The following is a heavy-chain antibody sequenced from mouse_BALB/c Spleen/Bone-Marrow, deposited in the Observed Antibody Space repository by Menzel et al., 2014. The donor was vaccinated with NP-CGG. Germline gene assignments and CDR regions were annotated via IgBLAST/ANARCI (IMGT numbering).Heavy chain of an antibody. D-gene: IGHD2-1*01. CDR1: GYSITSGYY. CDR3: ARRGGNPSYAMDY. Sequence: ESGPGLVKPSQSLSLTCSVTGYSITSGYYWNWIRQLPGNNLEWMGYISYDGSNNYNPSLKNRISITRDASTNQFFLKLNSVTTEVKATDYCARRGGNPSYAMDYWGQGTSVTVSS. CDR2: ISYDGSN. J-gene: IGHJ4*01. V-gene: IGHV3-6*02.